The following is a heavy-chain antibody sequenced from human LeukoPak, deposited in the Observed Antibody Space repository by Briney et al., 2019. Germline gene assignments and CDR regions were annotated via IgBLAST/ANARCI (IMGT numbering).Heavy chain of an antibody. D-gene: IGHD3-10*01. CDR2: ISAYNGNT. V-gene: IGHV1-18*01. CDR1: GYTFTSYG. Sequence: ASVKVSCKASGYTFTSYGISWVRQAPGQGLEWMGWISAYNGNTNYAQKLQGRVTMTTDTSTSTAYMELRSLRPDDTAVYYCARVPRGVGSNWFDPWGQGTLVTVSS. CDR3: ARVPRGVGSNWFDP. J-gene: IGHJ5*02.